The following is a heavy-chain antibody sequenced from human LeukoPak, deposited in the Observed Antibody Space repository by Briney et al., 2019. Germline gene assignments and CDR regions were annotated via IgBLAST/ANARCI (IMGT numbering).Heavy chain of an antibody. D-gene: IGHD5-12*01. CDR2: INPSGGST. Sequence: ASVKVSCKTSGYTFTSYYMHWVRQAPGQGLEWMGIINPSGGSTSYAQKFQGRVTMTRDTSTSTVYMELSSLRSEDTAVYYCARGRGQWLPPGYMDVWGKGTTVTVSS. V-gene: IGHV1-46*01. J-gene: IGHJ6*03. CDR1: GYTFTSYY. CDR3: ARGRGQWLPPGYMDV.